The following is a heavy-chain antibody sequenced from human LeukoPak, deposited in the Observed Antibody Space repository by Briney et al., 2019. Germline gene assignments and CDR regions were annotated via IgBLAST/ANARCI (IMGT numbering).Heavy chain of an antibody. J-gene: IGHJ4*02. V-gene: IGHV3-23*01. CDR2: IGSDSKT. Sequence: GGSLRLSCAASGFTFSGFAMTWVRQAPGKGLEWVSSIGSDSKTHYSESVKGRFTISRDNSKNTLSLQLNSLRAEDTAVYYCAKDATRTSGWYYFDHWGQGTLVTVSS. CDR1: GFTFSGFA. D-gene: IGHD6-19*01. CDR3: AKDATRTSGWYYFDH.